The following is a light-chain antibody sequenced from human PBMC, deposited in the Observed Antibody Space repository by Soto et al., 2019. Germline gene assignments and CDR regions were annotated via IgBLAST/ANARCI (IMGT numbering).Light chain of an antibody. CDR1: SSDVGGYNY. CDR2: DVS. J-gene: IGLJ2*01. Sequence: QSALTQPASVSGSPGQSITISCTGTSSDVGGYNYVSWYQQLPGKAPRLMIYDVSNRPSGVSNRFSGSKSGNTASLTISGLQAEDEADYYCTSYTSNNTLGVFGGGTKLTVL. V-gene: IGLV2-14*01. CDR3: TSYTSNNTLGV.